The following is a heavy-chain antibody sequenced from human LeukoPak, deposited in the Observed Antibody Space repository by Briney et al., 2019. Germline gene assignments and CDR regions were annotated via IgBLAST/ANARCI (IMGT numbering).Heavy chain of an antibody. D-gene: IGHD2-21*02. J-gene: IGHJ4*02. CDR3: ARGDTYCGGDCYSFDY. CDR2: IKQDGSER. CDR1: GFTFSSYW. Sequence: GGSLRLSCAASGFTFSSYWMSWVRQAPGKGLEWVANIKQDGSERYYVDSVKGRFTISRDNAKNSLYLQMNSLRAEDTAVYYCARGDTYCGGDCYSFDYWGQGTLVTVSS. V-gene: IGHV3-7*01.